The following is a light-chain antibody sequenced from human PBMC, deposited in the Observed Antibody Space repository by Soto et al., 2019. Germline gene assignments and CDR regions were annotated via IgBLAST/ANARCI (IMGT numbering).Light chain of an antibody. J-gene: IGKJ2*01. CDR2: RAS. CDR3: QQYSTWPPRYT. Sequence: EIVMTQSPATLSVPPGGRATLSCRASQSVSSYLAWYQQRRGQPPWLLISRASTRATGIPARFSGSVSRTELSLPITSLQSEDFAVYYCQQYSTWPPRYTFGQGTKLEI. CDR1: QSVSSY. V-gene: IGKV3-15*01.